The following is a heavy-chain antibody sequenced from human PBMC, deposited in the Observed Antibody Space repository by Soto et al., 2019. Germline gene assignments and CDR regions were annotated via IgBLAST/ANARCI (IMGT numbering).Heavy chain of an antibody. CDR3: ASLLGIKFDY. CDR2: IYYSGTT. D-gene: IGHD3-10*01. CDR1: GGSISRSSYY. Sequence: SETLSLTCTVSGGSISRSSYYWGWIRQPPGKGLEWIGTIYYSGTTNYNPSLKSRVTISVDTSQNQFSLKLNSLTAADTAVYYCASLLGIKFDYWGQGALVTVSS. V-gene: IGHV4-39*01. J-gene: IGHJ4*02.